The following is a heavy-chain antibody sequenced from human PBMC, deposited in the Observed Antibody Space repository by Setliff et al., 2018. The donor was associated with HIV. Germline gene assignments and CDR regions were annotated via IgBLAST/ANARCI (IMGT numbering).Heavy chain of an antibody. V-gene: IGHV3-30*04. CDR3: VRDRGTGTWYEGNCFDP. Sequence: SLRLSCAASGFTFSDYAMHWVCQAPGKGLEWVATISYDGIDKYYTDSVQDRFSISRDNSKNTLYLQMNSLRPEDTALYYCVRDRGTGTWYEGNCFDPWGQGTLVTVSS. CDR2: ISYDGIDK. D-gene: IGHD6-13*01. J-gene: IGHJ5*02. CDR1: GFTFSDYA.